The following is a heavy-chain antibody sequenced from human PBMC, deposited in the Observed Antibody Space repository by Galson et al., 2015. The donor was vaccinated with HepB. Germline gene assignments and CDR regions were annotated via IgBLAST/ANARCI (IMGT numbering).Heavy chain of an antibody. Sequence: SVKVSCKASGGTFSNYGFSWVRQAPGQGLEWMGRIIPVLGIANYALRFQGRVTFTADKSTNTAYMGLTSLRSEDTAVYYCAREDCAGDCSHFDYWGQGTLVTVSS. V-gene: IGHV1-69*04. D-gene: IGHD2-21*01. CDR2: IIPVLGIA. CDR1: GGTFSNYG. J-gene: IGHJ4*02. CDR3: AREDCAGDCSHFDY.